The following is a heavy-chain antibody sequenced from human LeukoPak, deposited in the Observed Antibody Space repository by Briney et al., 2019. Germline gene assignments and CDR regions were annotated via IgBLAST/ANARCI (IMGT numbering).Heavy chain of an antibody. V-gene: IGHV3-43D*03. D-gene: IGHD6-13*01. Sequence: GGSLRLSCAASGFTFSSYAMSWVRQAPGKGLEWVSLISWDGGSTYYADSVKGRFTISRDNSKNSLYLQMNSLRAEDTALYYCAKGVSSSWYLNVDYYYYMDVWGKGTTVTVSS. CDR1: GFTFSSYA. CDR3: AKGVSSSWYLNVDYYYYMDV. CDR2: ISWDGGST. J-gene: IGHJ6*03.